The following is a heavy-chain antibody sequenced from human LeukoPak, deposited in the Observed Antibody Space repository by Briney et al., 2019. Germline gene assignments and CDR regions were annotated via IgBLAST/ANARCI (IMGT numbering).Heavy chain of an antibody. J-gene: IGHJ6*02. CDR2: MNPNSGNT. D-gene: IGHD3-3*01. Sequence: ASVKVSCKASGYTFTSYDINWVRQATGQGLEWMGWMNPNSGNTGYAQKFQGRVTMTRNTSISTAYMELSSLRSEDTAVYYCARLPTYYDFCSGLKKYYYYGMDVWGQGTTVTVSS. CDR1: GYTFTSYD. V-gene: IGHV1-8*01. CDR3: ARLPTYYDFCSGLKKYYYYGMDV.